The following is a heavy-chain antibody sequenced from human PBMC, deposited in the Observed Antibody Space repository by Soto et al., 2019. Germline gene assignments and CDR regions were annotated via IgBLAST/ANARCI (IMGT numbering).Heavy chain of an antibody. Sequence: QVQLQESGPRLVKPSETLSLTCTVSGGSMIAYYWNWMGQPPGKGLQWIGYTYYSGSTTYNPSLKSRVTISVDSSKNQFSLKLDSVTPADTAVYYCARVRGTAGKRYFDYWGPGTLVTVSS. CDR1: GGSMIAYY. D-gene: IGHD6-13*01. CDR3: ARVRGTAGKRYFDY. J-gene: IGHJ4*02. CDR2: TYYSGST. V-gene: IGHV4-59*01.